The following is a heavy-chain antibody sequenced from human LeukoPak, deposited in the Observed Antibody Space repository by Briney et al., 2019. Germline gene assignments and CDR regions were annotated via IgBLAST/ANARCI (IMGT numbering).Heavy chain of an antibody. J-gene: IGHJ6*02. D-gene: IGHD2/OR15-2a*01. CDR2: ISAYNGNT. Sequence: ASVKVSCKASGYTFTSYGISWVRQAPGQGLDWMGWISAYNGNTNYAQKLQGRVTMTTDTPTSTAYMELRSLRSDDTAVYYCAREGLSYGMDVWGQGTTVTVSS. CDR3: AREGLSYGMDV. V-gene: IGHV1-18*01. CDR1: GYTFTSYG.